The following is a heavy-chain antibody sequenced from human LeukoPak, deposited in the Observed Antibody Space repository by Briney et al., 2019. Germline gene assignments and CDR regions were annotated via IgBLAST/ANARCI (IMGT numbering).Heavy chain of an antibody. D-gene: IGHD6-6*01. CDR1: GFTFSGYG. J-gene: IGHJ4*02. CDR2: VRYDSSNK. V-gene: IGHV3-30*02. CDR3: AKDGQYSSSSPYYFDY. Sequence: LAGGSLRLSCAASGFTFSGYGMHWVRQAPGKGLEWVAFVRYDSSNKYYADSVKGRFTVSRDNSKNMLYLQMNSLRAEDTAVYYCAKDGQYSSSSPYYFDYWGQGTLVTVSS.